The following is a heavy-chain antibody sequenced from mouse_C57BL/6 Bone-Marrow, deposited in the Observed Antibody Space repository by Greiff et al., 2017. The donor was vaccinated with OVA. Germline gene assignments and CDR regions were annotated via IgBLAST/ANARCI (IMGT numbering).Heavy chain of an antibody. CDR1: GFTFSDYG. CDR3: AKGGYSNYNYAMDY. D-gene: IGHD2-5*01. J-gene: IGHJ4*01. V-gene: IGHV5-17*01. Sequence: EVQLVESGGGLVKPGGSLKLSCAASGFTFSDYGMHWVRQAPEKGLEWVAYISSGSSNIYYADTVKGRFNIYRDNAKNTLFLQMTSLRSEDTSMYYCAKGGYSNYNYAMDYWGQGTSVTVSS. CDR2: ISSGSSNI.